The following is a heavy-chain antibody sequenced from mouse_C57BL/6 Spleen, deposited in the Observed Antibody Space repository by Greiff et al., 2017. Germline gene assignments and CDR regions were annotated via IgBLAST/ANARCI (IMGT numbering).Heavy chain of an antibody. J-gene: IGHJ1*03. D-gene: IGHD2-3*01. CDR1: GFNIKDYY. CDR3: TRWLPRYFDV. V-gene: IGHV14-1*01. Sequence: EVQLQQSGAELVRPGASVKLSCTASGFNIKDYYMHWVKQRPEQGLEWIGRIDPEDGDTEYAPKFRGKATMTADTSSNTAYLQLSSLTSEDTAVYYCTRWLPRYFDVWGTGTTVTVSS. CDR2: IDPEDGDT.